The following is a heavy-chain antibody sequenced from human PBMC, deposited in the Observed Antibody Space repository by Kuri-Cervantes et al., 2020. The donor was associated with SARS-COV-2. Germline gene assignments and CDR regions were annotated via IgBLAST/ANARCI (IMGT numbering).Heavy chain of an antibody. CDR3: ARDGGYCTLTTCYSYWYFDL. Sequence: SETLSLTCTVSGGSISSSSYYWGWIRQPPGKGLEWIGSIYYSGSTYYNPSLKSRVTISVDTSKNQFSLKLSSVTAADTAVYYCARDGGYCTLTTCYSYWYFDLWGRGTLVTVSS. J-gene: IGHJ2*01. CDR1: GGSISSSSYY. CDR2: IYYSGST. D-gene: IGHD2-2*01. V-gene: IGHV4-39*02.